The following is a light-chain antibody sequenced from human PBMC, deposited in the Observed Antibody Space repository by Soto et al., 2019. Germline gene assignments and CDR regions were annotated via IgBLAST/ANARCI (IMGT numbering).Light chain of an antibody. J-gene: IGLJ1*01. Sequence: QSALTQSPSASGTPGQRVTISCSGSASTIGRNYVYWYQQLPGTASKLLIYRNSQRPSGVPDRFSGSKSGTSASLAISGLRSEDEADYYCAAWDDNLSGLYVFGAGTKLTVL. CDR2: RNS. V-gene: IGLV1-47*01. CDR1: ASTIGRNY. CDR3: AAWDDNLSGLYV.